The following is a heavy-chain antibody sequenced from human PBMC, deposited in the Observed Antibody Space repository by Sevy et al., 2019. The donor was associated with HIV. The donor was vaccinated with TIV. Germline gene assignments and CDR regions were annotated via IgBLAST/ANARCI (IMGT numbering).Heavy chain of an antibody. CDR1: GFTFSRYG. J-gene: IGHJ3*02. D-gene: IGHD3-22*01. V-gene: IGHV3-33*01. CDR2: IWNDRGNK. Sequence: GGSLRLSCAASGFTFSRYGMHWVRQAPGKGLEWVAVIWNDRGNKHYADSVKGRFTISRDNSKNTLYLQMKSLRAEDTAVYYCASLPNNYYDSSGSSGDDAFDIWGQGTMVTVSS. CDR3: ASLPNNYYDSSGSSGDDAFDI.